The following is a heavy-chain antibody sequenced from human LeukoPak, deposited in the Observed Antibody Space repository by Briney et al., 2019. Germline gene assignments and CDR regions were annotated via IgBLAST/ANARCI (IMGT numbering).Heavy chain of an antibody. J-gene: IGHJ6*04. CDR2: ISSGAGST. CDR1: GFTFSSFG. D-gene: IGHD3-10*02. V-gene: IGHV3-23*01. CDR3: AELGITMIGGV. Sequence: TGGSLRLSCAASGFTFSSFGMSWVRQVPGKGLEWVSSISSGAGSTYYADSVKGRITISRDNSKNSLYLQMNSLRAEDTAVYYCAELGITMIGGVWGKGTTVTISS.